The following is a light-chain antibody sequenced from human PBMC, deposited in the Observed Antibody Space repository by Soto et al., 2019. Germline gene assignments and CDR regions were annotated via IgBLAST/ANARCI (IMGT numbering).Light chain of an antibody. J-gene: IGKJ5*01. CDR3: QQRNYWQVT. Sequence: EIVLTQSPVTLSLSPGEGATLSCRASQSVSGYLAWYQQKPGQAPRLLIYDVSNRATGIPARFTGSGSGTDFTLTISSLEPEDFAIYYCQQRNYWQVTFGQGTRLEIK. CDR2: DVS. V-gene: IGKV3-11*01. CDR1: QSVSGY.